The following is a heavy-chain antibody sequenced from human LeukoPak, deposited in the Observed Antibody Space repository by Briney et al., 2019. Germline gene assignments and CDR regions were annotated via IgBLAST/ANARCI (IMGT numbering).Heavy chain of an antibody. V-gene: IGHV3-23*01. CDR2: ISNSGSNT. J-gene: IGHJ4*02. CDR1: GFTFSNYA. D-gene: IGHD4-23*01. Sequence: GGSLRLSCVASGFTFSNYAMGWVRQTPGKGLEWVSVISNSGSNTYYADSVKGRFTISRDNSKNTLYLQMNSLRAEDTALYHCAKERSLNGGYSDGYFDHWGQGTLVTVSS. CDR3: AKERSLNGGYSDGYFDH.